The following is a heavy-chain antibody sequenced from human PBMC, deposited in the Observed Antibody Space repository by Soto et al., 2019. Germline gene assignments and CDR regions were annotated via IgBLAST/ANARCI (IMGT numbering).Heavy chain of an antibody. J-gene: IGHJ5*02. Sequence: SETLSLTCTVSGGSISSSSYYWGWIRQPPGKGLEWIGSIYYSGSTYYNPSLKSRVTISVDTSKNQFSLKLSSVTAADTAVYYCARHTYYDFWSGYYPGTFWFDPWGQGTLVTVSS. CDR1: GGSISSSSYY. CDR2: IYYSGST. CDR3: ARHTYYDFWSGYYPGTFWFDP. V-gene: IGHV4-39*01. D-gene: IGHD3-3*01.